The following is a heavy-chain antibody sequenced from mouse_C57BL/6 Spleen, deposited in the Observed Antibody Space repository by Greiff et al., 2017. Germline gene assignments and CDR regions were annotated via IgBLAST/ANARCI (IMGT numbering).Heavy chain of an antibody. CDR2: IHPNSGST. J-gene: IGHJ1*03. V-gene: IGHV1-64*01. CDR3: ALVTTVVADWYFDV. D-gene: IGHD1-1*01. CDR1: GYTFTSYW. Sequence: QVQLQQSGAELVKPGASVKLSCKASGYTFTSYWMHWVKQRPGQGLEWIGMIHPNSGSTNYNEKFKSKATLTVDKSSSTAYMQLSSLTSEDSAVYYCALVTTVVADWYFDVWGTGTTVTVSS.